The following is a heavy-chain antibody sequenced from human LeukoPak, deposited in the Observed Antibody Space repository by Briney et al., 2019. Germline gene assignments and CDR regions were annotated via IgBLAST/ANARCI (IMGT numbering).Heavy chain of an antibody. J-gene: IGHJ4*02. D-gene: IGHD1-26*01. CDR1: GGSISSSSYY. CDR2: IYYSGST. V-gene: IGHV4-39*01. CDR3: ARHEELLRNFDY. Sequence: SETLSLTCTVSGGSISSSSYYWGWIRQPPGKRLEWIGSIYYSGSTYYNPSLKSRVTISVDTSKNQFSLKLSSVTAADTAVYYCARHEELLRNFDYWGQGTLVTVSS.